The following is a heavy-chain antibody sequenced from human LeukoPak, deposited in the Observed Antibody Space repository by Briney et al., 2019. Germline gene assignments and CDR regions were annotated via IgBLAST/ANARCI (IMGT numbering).Heavy chain of an antibody. Sequence: GGSLRLSCAASGFTFSNYAMSWVRQAPGKGLEWVSTISGSGGSTYYADSVKGRFTISRDNSKNTLYLQMNSLRAEDTAVYYCARALYGFGESYGMDVWGQGTTVTVSS. J-gene: IGHJ6*02. D-gene: IGHD3-10*01. CDR2: ISGSGGST. CDR1: GFTFSNYA. CDR3: ARALYGFGESYGMDV. V-gene: IGHV3-23*01.